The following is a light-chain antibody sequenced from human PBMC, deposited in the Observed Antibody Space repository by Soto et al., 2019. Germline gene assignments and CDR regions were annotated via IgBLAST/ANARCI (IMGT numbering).Light chain of an antibody. CDR3: QQYTGPPTT. J-gene: IGKJ5*01. V-gene: IGKV3D-15*01. CDR1: QSVSSN. CDR2: GAS. Sequence: EIVMTQSPATLSVSPGERATLSYRASQSVSSNLAWYQQKPGQAPRLLIYGASTRAAGIPDRFSGSGSGTDFTLTITRLEPEDSAVYFCQQYTGPPTTFGQGTRLEIK.